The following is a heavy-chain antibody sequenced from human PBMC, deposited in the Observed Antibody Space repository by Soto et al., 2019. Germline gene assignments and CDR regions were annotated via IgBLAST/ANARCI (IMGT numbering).Heavy chain of an antibody. D-gene: IGHD3-3*01. CDR3: ARADGFGVVTPFMDY. CDR1: GYTFTSYA. Sequence: ASVKVSCKASGYTFTSYAMHWVRQAPGQRLEWMGWINAGNGNTKYSQKFQGRVTIFVDTSKSQFSLRLSSVTAADTAVYYCARADGFGVVTPFMDYWGQGTLVTVSS. CDR2: INAGNGNT. J-gene: IGHJ4*02. V-gene: IGHV1-3*01.